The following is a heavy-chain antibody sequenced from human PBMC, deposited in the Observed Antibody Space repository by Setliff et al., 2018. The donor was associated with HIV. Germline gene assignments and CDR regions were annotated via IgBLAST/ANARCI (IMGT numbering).Heavy chain of an antibody. D-gene: IGHD1-1*01. CDR1: GGSISSYY. Sequence: SETLSLTCTVSGGSISSYYWSWIRQPAGKGLEWIGRIYTSGSTNYNPSLKSRVTMSVDTSKNQFSLKLSSVTAADTATYYCAYSGRQLRGPYFDFWGQGTPVTVSS. CDR3: AYSGRQLRGPYFDF. CDR2: IYTSGST. V-gene: IGHV4-4*07. J-gene: IGHJ4*02.